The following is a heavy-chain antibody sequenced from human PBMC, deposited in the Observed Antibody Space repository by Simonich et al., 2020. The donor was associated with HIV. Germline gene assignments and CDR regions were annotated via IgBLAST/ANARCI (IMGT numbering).Heavy chain of an antibody. CDR3: ARDEGGAAAANHYHYGMDV. J-gene: IGHJ6*02. D-gene: IGHD6-25*01. CDR2: INTNTGNP. CDR1: GYTFTSNA. Sequence: QVQLVQSGSELKNPGASVKVSCKASGYTFTSNAMNWVRQAPGQGLEWMGWINTNTGNPTYAQGFTGRFGFTLDTAVRTAYLQISSLKAEDTAVYYCARDEGGAAAANHYHYGMDVWGQGTTVTVSS. V-gene: IGHV7-4-1*02.